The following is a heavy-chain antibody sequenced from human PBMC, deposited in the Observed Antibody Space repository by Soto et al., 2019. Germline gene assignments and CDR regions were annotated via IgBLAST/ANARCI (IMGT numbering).Heavy chain of an antibody. CDR2: INHSGST. D-gene: IGHD3-3*01. J-gene: IGHJ6*02. CDR3: ARDWGHYDFWSGYYQAYYYYGMDV. Sequence: SETLSLTCAVYGGSFSGYYWSWIRQPPGKGLEWIGEINHSGSTNYNPSLKSRVTISVDTSKNQFSLKLSSVTAADTAVYYCARDWGHYDFWSGYYQAYYYYGMDVWGQGTTVTVSS. V-gene: IGHV4-34*01. CDR1: GGSFSGYY.